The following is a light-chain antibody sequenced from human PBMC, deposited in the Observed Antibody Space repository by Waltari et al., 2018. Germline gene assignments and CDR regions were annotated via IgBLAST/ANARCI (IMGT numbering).Light chain of an antibody. Sequence: QSALTQSASVSGSPGQSITISCTGTSSDVGGYNYVPWYQQYPGKAPKLILFDVSRWPSGVSNRFSGSKSGNTASLTISGLQAEDEADYYCSSYTTTSAIIFGGGTTLTVL. J-gene: IGLJ2*01. CDR1: SSDVGGYNY. CDR2: DVS. CDR3: SSYTTTSAII. V-gene: IGLV2-14*03.